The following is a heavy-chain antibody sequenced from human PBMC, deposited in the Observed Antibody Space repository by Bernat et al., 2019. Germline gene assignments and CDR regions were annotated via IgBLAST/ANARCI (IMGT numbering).Heavy chain of an antibody. CDR2: ISWNSGSI. V-gene: IGHV3-9*01. D-gene: IGHD3-16*01. Sequence: EVQLLESGGGLVQPGGSLRLSCAASGFTFDDYAMHWVRQAPGKGLEWVSGISWNSGSIGYADSVKGRFTISRDNAKNSLYLQMNSLRAEDTALYYCAKVGGGVDYWGQGTLVTVSS. J-gene: IGHJ4*02. CDR3: AKVGGGVDY. CDR1: GFTFDDYA.